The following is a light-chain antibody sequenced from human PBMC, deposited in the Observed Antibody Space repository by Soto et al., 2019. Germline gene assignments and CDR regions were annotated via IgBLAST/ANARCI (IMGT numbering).Light chain of an antibody. CDR2: GAS. Sequence: EIVLTQSPGTLSLSPGERATLACRASQSVSSSYLAWYQQKPGQAPRLLIYGASSRATGISDRFSGSGSGTDFTLPISRLEPEDFAVYSCQQYGSSPLTFGGGTKVEIK. J-gene: IGKJ4*01. CDR3: QQYGSSPLT. CDR1: QSVSSSY. V-gene: IGKV3-20*01.